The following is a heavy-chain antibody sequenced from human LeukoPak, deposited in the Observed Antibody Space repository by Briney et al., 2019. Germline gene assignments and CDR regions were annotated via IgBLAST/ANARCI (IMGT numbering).Heavy chain of an antibody. CDR3: ARAMKTFSLAPPTGSFDF. CDR2: IRRICGTT. V-gene: IGHV3-23*01. CDR1: GDTISDYE. J-gene: IGHJ3*01. D-gene: IGHD6-6*01. Sequence: GGTLSLSCVVSGDTISDYEMCWVRKAPRKGQQCGGAIRRICGTTYVADSVRRRFTISRDNTDNNQYLVMSSLVVEDATSYYYARAMKTFSLAPPTGSFDFWG.